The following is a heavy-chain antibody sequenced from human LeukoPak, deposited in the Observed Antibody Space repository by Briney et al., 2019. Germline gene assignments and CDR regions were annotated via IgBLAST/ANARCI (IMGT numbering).Heavy chain of an antibody. J-gene: IGHJ4*02. CDR1: GFTVSSNY. CDR3: ARESYGSGSPYYFDY. Sequence: PGGSLRLSCAASGFTVSSNYMSWVRQAPGKGLEWVSVIYSGGSTYYADSVKGKFTISRDNSKNTLYLQMNSLRAEDTAVYYCARESYGSGSPYYFDYWGQGTLATVSS. D-gene: IGHD3-10*01. V-gene: IGHV3-66*01. CDR2: IYSGGST.